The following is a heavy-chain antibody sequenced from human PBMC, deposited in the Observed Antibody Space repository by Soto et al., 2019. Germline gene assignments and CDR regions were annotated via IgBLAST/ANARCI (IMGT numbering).Heavy chain of an antibody. J-gene: IGHJ6*02. D-gene: IGHD6-13*01. Sequence: GGSLRLSCSASGFTFSSYAMHWVRQAPGKGLEYVSAISSNGGSTYYADSVKGRFTISRDNSKNTLYLQMSSLRAEDTAVYYCVKDRGIADPAGGMDVWGQGTTVTVSS. CDR2: ISSNGGST. CDR1: GFTFSSYA. CDR3: VKDRGIADPAGGMDV. V-gene: IGHV3-64D*06.